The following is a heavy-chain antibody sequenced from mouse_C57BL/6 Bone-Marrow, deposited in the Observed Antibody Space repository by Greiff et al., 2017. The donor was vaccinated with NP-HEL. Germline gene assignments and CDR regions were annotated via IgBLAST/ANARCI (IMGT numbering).Heavy chain of an antibody. CDR1: GFTFSDAW. V-gene: IGHV6-6*01. J-gene: IGHJ4*01. CDR2: IRNKANNHAT. CDR3: TLDSSGFPYYAMDY. Sequence: EVKLEESGGGLVQPGGSMKLSCAASGFTFSDAWMDWVRQSPEKGLEWVAEIRNKANNHATYYAESVKGRFTISRDDSKSSVYLQMNSLRAEDTGIYYCTLDSSGFPYYAMDYWGQGTSVTVSS. D-gene: IGHD3-2*02.